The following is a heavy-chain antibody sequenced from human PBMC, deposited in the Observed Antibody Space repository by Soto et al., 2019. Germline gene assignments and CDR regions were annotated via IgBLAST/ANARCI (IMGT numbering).Heavy chain of an antibody. CDR1: GFTFSAHA. D-gene: IGHD2-15*01. Sequence: QVQLVESGGGVGQPGTSLRLSCAASGFTFSAHAMHWVRQAPGRGLEWVALVSFDGSAKVYTDSVKGRFFISRDNSKNTISLTMGRLRVEDTAVYYCVAEVGVRSFDKWGPGTLVTVSS. CDR2: VSFDGSAK. CDR3: VAEVGVRSFDK. V-gene: IGHV3-30-3*01. J-gene: IGHJ4*02.